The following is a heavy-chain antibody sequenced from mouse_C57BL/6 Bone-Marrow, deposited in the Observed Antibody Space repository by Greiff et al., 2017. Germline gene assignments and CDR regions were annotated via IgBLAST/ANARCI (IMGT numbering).Heavy chain of an antibody. CDR2: INPGGGGT. D-gene: IGHD4-1*01. J-gene: IGHJ2*01. CDR1: GYAFTNYL. V-gene: IGHV1-54*01. CDR3: ARALTGGDY. Sequence: QVQLQESGAELVRPGTSVKVSCKASGYAFTNYLIEWVKQRPGQGLEWIGVINPGGGGTNYNEKFKGKATLTADKSSSTAYMQLSSLTSEDSAVYFCARALTGGDYWGQGTTLTVSS.